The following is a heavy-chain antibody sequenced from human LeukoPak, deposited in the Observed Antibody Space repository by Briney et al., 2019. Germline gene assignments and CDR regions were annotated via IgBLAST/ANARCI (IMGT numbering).Heavy chain of an antibody. Sequence: SETLSLTCTVSGGSISSGGYYWSWIRQHPGKGLEWIAYIYYTGSTYYHPSLKSRLTISVDTSKNHFSLRLSSMTAADTTVYYCARVPSVIDASDIWGQGTMVTVSS. CDR3: ARVPSVIDASDI. CDR2: IYYTGST. CDR1: GGSISSGGYY. D-gene: IGHD2-21*01. V-gene: IGHV4-31*03. J-gene: IGHJ3*02.